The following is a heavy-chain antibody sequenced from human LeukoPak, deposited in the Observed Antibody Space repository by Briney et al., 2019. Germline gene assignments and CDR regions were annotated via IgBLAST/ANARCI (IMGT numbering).Heavy chain of an antibody. J-gene: IGHJ5*02. CDR1: GGSISSSSYY. Sequence: SETLSLTCSVSGGSISSSSYYWGWIRQPPGKGLEWIGSIYYSGTTYYNPSLKSRVTISVDTSKNQFSLKLSSVTAADTAVYYCARAYSSSWYFNWFDPWGQGTLVTVSS. D-gene: IGHD6-13*01. CDR2: IYYSGTT. CDR3: ARAYSSSWYFNWFDP. V-gene: IGHV4-39*01.